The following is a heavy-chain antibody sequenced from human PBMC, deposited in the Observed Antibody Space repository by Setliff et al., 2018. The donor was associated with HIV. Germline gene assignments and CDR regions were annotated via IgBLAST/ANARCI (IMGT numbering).Heavy chain of an antibody. CDR1: GGSISSCYYY. CDR3: ARGTPDHEVWYFDL. Sequence: SETLSLTCTFSGGSISSCYYYWSWIRQHPGKGLEWIWYIYYSGSTYYNPSLKSRVTISVDTSKNQFSLKLSSVTAADTAIYYCARGTPDHEVWYFDLWGRGTLVTV. J-gene: IGHJ2*01. V-gene: IGHV4-31*03. CDR2: IYYSGST.